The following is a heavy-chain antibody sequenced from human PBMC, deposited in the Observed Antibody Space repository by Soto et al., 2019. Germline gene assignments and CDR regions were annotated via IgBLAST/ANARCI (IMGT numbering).Heavy chain of an antibody. Sequence: EVQLEESGGGPVEPGGSLRLSCAASGFTLSNAWMNWVRHTPGRGLEWVGRIKSRSDGGTPDYGAPVKGRFTISRDDSLTTVYLQMNSLTAEDTGVYYCTTDTRRISVFGVPWDSWGQGTLGTVSS. J-gene: IGHJ4*02. CDR2: IKSRSDGGTP. CDR3: TTDTRRISVFGVPWDS. V-gene: IGHV3-15*01. CDR1: GFTLSNAW. D-gene: IGHD3-3*01.